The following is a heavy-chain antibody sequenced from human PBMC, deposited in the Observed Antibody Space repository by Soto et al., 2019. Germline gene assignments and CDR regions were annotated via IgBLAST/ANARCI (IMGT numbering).Heavy chain of an antibody. CDR1: GFNFNNYG. CDR3: ARRQISPPTRVAASARGGMDV. Sequence: QVQLVESGGGVVQPGRSLRLSCAASGFNFNNYGMHWVRQAPGKGLEWVAVIWNDGNGYYYANSVKGRFTISRDNSKNTLFLQMSSLRAEDTAVYYCARRQISPPTRVAASARGGMDVWGQGTTVTVSS. V-gene: IGHV3-33*01. J-gene: IGHJ6*02. CDR2: IWNDGNGY. D-gene: IGHD6-13*01.